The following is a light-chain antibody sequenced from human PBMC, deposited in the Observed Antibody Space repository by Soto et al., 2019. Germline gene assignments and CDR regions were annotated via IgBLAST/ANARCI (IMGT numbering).Light chain of an antibody. CDR3: QHRSDWPLT. CDR1: QSVSSS. J-gene: IGKJ4*01. V-gene: IGKV3-11*01. CDR2: DAS. Sequence: EIVLTQSPATLSLSPGERATLSCRASQSVSSSLAWYQQRPGQAPRLLIYDASDRATGIPARFSGSGSGTDFTLTISSLEPADFAVYYCQHRSDWPLTFGGGTKVEIK.